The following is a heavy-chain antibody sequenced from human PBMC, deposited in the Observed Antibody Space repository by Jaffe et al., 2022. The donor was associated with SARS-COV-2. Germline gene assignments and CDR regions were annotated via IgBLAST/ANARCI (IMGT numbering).Heavy chain of an antibody. J-gene: IGHJ6*03. D-gene: IGHD5-18*01. V-gene: IGHV1-69*01. CDR3: ASRRSTAMVTFYYYYYMDV. CDR1: GGTFSSYA. CDR2: IIPIFGTA. Sequence: QVQLVQSGAEVKKPGSSVKVSCKASGGTFSSYAISWVRQAPGQGLEWMGGIIPIFGTANYAQKFQGRVTITADESTSTAYMELSSLRSEDTAVYYCASRRSTAMVTFYYYYYMDVWGKGTTVTVSS.